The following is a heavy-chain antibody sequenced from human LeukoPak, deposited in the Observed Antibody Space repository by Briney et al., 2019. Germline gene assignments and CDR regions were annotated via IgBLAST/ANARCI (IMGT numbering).Heavy chain of an antibody. D-gene: IGHD3-10*01. Sequence: PGGSLRLSCTASGFTFSGYAMSWVRQVPGKGLDWVSGLSGSGASTYYADSVKGRFTISRDNSKTTLYLQMSSLRAEDTAVYYCAKGTGLLWFGEPFDNSIDYWGQGTLVTVSS. CDR1: GFTFSGYA. V-gene: IGHV3-23*01. J-gene: IGHJ4*02. CDR2: LSGSGAST. CDR3: AKGTGLLWFGEPFDNSIDY.